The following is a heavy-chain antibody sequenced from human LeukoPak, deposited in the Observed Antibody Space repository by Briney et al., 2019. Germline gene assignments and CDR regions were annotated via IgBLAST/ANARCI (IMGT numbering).Heavy chain of an antibody. CDR3: ARGRGSYYELFDY. CDR2: MNPNSGNT. J-gene: IGHJ4*02. CDR1: GYTFTSYD. D-gene: IGHD1-26*01. V-gene: IGHV1-8*03. Sequence: ASVKVSCKASGYTFTSYDINWVRQATGQGLEWMGWMNPNSGNTGYAQKFQGRVTITRNTSISTAYMEPSSLRSEDTAVYYCARGRGSYYELFDYWGQGTLVTVSS.